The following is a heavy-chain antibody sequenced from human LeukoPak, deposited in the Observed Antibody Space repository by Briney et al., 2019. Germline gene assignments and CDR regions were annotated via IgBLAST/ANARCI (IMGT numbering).Heavy chain of an antibody. Sequence: ASVKVSCKASGYTFTSYGISWVRQAPGQGLEWMGWISAYNGNTNYAQKLQGRVTMTTDTSTSTAYMELRSLRSDDTAVYYCARGGAGYCSSTSCPAFFDYWGQGTLVTVSS. J-gene: IGHJ4*02. CDR3: ARGGAGYCSSTSCPAFFDY. D-gene: IGHD2-2*01. V-gene: IGHV1-18*01. CDR1: GYTFTSYG. CDR2: ISAYNGNT.